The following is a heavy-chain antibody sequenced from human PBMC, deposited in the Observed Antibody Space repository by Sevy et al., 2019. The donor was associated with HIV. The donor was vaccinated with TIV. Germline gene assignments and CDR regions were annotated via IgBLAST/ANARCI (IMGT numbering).Heavy chain of an antibody. CDR1: GFTFSSYW. Sequence: GGSLRLSCAASGFTFSSYWMHWVRQAPGKGLVWVSRINSDGSSTSNADSVKGRFTISRDNAKNTLYLQMNSLRAEDTAVYYCARGELYCSSTSCYYYYGMDVWGQGTTVTVSS. V-gene: IGHV3-74*01. CDR2: INSDGSST. CDR3: ARGELYCSSTSCYYYYGMDV. D-gene: IGHD2-2*01. J-gene: IGHJ6*02.